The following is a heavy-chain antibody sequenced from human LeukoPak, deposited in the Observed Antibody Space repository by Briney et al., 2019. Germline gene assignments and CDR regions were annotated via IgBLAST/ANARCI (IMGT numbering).Heavy chain of an antibody. D-gene: IGHD4-23*01. CDR2: IYTSGST. J-gene: IGHJ3*01. V-gene: IGHV4-61*02. Sequence: SETLSLTCTVSGDSISSGNYYWTWIRQPAGKGLEWIGRIYTSGSTNYNPSLKSRVTISVDTSKNQFSLKLSSVTAADTAVYYCAGIDNGGRGDAFDPWGQGTMVTVSS. CDR1: GDSISSGNYY. CDR3: AGIDNGGRGDAFDP.